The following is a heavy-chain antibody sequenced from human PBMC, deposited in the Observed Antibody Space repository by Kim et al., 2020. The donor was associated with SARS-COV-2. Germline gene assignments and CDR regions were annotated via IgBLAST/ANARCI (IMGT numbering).Heavy chain of an antibody. Sequence: SETLSLTCTVSGGSISSSSYYWGWIRQPPGKGLEWIGSIYYSGSTYYNPSLKSRVTISVDTSKNQFSLKLSSVTAADTAVYYCVLDWVIINSVGWFDPWGQGTLVTVSS. J-gene: IGHJ5*02. D-gene: IGHD3-3*01. V-gene: IGHV4-39*07. CDR3: VLDWVIINSVGWFDP. CDR2: IYYSGST. CDR1: GGSISSSSYY.